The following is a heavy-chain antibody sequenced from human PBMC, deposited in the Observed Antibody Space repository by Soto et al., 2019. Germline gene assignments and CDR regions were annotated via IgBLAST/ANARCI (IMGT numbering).Heavy chain of an antibody. Sequence: QMQLVQSGAEVKERASSVKISCKTSGGTFNTYALTWVRQAPGQGLEWIGGIIPIFGIKNVAQRFQGRVTINADESLTTAYMEMTSLRSDDTAVYYCAKEAGDHWGQGTLVTVSS. D-gene: IGHD3-10*01. CDR1: GGTFNTYA. V-gene: IGHV1-69*01. J-gene: IGHJ4*02. CDR3: AKEAGDH. CDR2: IIPIFGIK.